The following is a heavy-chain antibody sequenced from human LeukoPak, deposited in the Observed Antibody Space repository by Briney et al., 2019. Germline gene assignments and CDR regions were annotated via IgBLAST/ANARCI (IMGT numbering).Heavy chain of an antibody. CDR1: GFTFSSYW. V-gene: IGHV3-74*01. CDR2: INSDGSST. J-gene: IGHJ4*02. D-gene: IGHD3-22*01. Sequence: GGSLRLSCAASGFTFSSYWMHWVRQAPGKGLVWVSRINSDGSSTSYADSVKGRFTISRDNTKNTLYLQMNSLRAEDTAVYYCAGDSSGYYSWSGFSDYWGQGTLVTVSS. CDR3: AGDSSGYYSWSGFSDY.